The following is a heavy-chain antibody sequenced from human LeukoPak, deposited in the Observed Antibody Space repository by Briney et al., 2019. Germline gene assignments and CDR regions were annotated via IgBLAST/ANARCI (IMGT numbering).Heavy chain of an antibody. Sequence: SEPLSLTCTVSGDSISNDYWCWLRQPPGKGLEWLGCFYQREKTNYSPFLKSPVPISVGPSNDQAFLRLTPLTARGTALYYFTRDGAARTLATWGQGTLVTVSS. CDR1: GDSISNDY. D-gene: IGHD6-25*01. J-gene: IGHJ5*02. CDR3: TRDGAARTLAT. V-gene: IGHV4-59*01. CDR2: FYQREKT.